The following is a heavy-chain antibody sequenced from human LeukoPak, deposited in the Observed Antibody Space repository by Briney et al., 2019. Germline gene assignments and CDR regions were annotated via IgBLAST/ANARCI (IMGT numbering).Heavy chain of an antibody. J-gene: IGHJ4*02. CDR2: INTDGSST. V-gene: IGHV3-74*01. CDR3: ARALPLYDFWSGYHGSSLGY. CDR1: GFTFSSYW. Sequence: GGSLRLSCAASGFTFSSYWMHWVRQAPGKGLVWVSRINTDGSSTSYADSVKGRFTISRDNAKNTLYLQMNSRRAEDTAVYYCARALPLYDFWSGYHGSSLGYWGQGTLVTVSS. D-gene: IGHD3-3*01.